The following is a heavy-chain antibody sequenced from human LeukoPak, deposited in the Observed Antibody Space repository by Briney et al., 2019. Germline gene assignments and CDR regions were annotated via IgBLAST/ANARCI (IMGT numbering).Heavy chain of an antibody. Sequence: ASVKVSCKASGYTFTSYDINWVRQATGQGLEWMGWMNPNSGNTGYAQKFQGRVTMTRNTSISTAYMELSSLRSEDTAVYYCARAGKKGGYFDYWGQGTLVTVSS. D-gene: IGHD1-14*01. CDR2: MNPNSGNT. CDR1: GYTFTSYD. V-gene: IGHV1-8*01. CDR3: ARAGKKGGYFDY. J-gene: IGHJ4*02.